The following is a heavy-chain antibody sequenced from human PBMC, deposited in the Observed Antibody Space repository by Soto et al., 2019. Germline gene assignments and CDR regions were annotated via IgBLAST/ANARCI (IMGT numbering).Heavy chain of an antibody. J-gene: IGHJ1*01. CDR1: GFTFSSYG. CDR3: AREATVTTSAEYFQH. D-gene: IGHD4-17*01. CDR2: IWYDGSNK. V-gene: IGHV3-33*01. Sequence: QVQLVESGGGVVQPGRSLRLSCAASGFTFSSYGMHWVRQAPGKGLEWVAVIWYDGSNKYYADSVKGRFTISRDNSKNTLYLQMNSLRAEDTAVYYCAREATVTTSAEYFQHWGQGTLVTVSS.